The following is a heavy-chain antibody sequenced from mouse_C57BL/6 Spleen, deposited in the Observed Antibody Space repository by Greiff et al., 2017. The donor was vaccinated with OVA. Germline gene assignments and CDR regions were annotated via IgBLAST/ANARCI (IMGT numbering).Heavy chain of an antibody. J-gene: IGHJ2*01. Sequence: QVQLKQSGAELVKPGASVKMSCKASGYTFTTYPIEWMKQNHGKSLEWIGNFHPYNDDTKYNEKFKGKATLTVAKSSSTVYLELSRLTSDDSAVYYCARTKDYYGSSYLDYWGQGTTLTVSS. D-gene: IGHD1-1*01. V-gene: IGHV1-47*01. CDR1: GYTFTTYP. CDR2: FHPYNDDT. CDR3: ARTKDYYGSSYLDY.